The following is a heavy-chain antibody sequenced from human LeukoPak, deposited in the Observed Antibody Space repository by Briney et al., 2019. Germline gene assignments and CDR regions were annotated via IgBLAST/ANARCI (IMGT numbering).Heavy chain of an antibody. J-gene: IGHJ4*02. D-gene: IGHD2-2*01. Sequence: GGSLRLSCSASGFPFSTLGMHWVRQAPGKGLEHVSTIGSDGDGTYYADSVKDRFIISRDNSKNTLYLQMNSLRAEDTAIYYCAKDYCSSTSCPQKDWGQGTLVTVSS. CDR2: IGSDGDGT. V-gene: IGHV3-64*04. CDR3: AKDYCSSTSCPQKD. CDR1: GFPFSTLG.